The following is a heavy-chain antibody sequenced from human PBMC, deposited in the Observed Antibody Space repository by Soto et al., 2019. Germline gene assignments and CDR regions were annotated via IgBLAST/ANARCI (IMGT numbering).Heavy chain of an antibody. CDR2: ISSSSSTI. CDR1: GFTFSNYN. V-gene: IGHV3-48*02. CDR3: ATTIVGFAFDY. Sequence: GGSLRLSCAASGFTFSNYNMNWVRQAPGKWLEWVSYISSSSSTIYYADSVKGRFTISRDNAKNSLYLQMNSLREEDTAIYYCATTIVGFAFDYWGQGXQVTVYS. J-gene: IGHJ4*02. D-gene: IGHD1-26*01.